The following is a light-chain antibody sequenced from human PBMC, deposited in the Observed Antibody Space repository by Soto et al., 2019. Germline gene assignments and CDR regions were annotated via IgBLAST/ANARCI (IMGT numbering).Light chain of an antibody. Sequence: QSALTQPRSVSGSPGQSVTISCTATTSDVGGYNYVSWYRQHPGKAPQLLIYDVTKRPSGVPGRFSGSKSDNTASLTISGLQAEDEADYYCCSYAGSYSLLFGGGTQLTVL. J-gene: IGLJ2*01. CDR3: CSYAGSYSLL. V-gene: IGLV2-11*01. CDR1: TSDVGGYNY. CDR2: DVT.